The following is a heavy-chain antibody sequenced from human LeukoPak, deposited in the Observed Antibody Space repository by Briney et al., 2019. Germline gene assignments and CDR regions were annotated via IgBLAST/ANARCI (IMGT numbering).Heavy chain of an antibody. V-gene: IGHV4-59*08. J-gene: IGHJ4*02. CDR2: IYYSGST. D-gene: IGHD3-16*01. Sequence: SETLSLSCTVSGGSISSYYWSWIRQPPGKGLEWIGYIYYSGSTNYNPSLKSRVTISVDTSKNQFSLKLSSVTAADTAVYYCARGGYRPFDCWGQGTLVTVSS. CDR1: GGSISSYY. CDR3: ARGGYRPFDC.